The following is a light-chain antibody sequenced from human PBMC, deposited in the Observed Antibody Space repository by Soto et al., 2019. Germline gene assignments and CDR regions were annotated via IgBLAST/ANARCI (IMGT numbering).Light chain of an antibody. V-gene: IGKV1-5*03. CDR3: QHYNTYPWT. CDR2: KAS. Sequence: DLQMTQSPSTLSGSVGDRVTITCRASQTISSWLAWYQQKPGKAPNLLIHKASHLESGVPSRFRGSGSGTEFTLTISSLQPGDFATYYCQHYNTYPWTFGQGTKVDIK. CDR1: QTISSW. J-gene: IGKJ1*01.